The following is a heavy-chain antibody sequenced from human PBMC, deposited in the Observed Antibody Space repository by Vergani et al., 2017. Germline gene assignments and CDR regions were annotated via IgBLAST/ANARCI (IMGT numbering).Heavy chain of an antibody. V-gene: IGHV4-34*01. J-gene: IGHJ6*02. CDR2: INHSGST. Sequence: QVQLQQWGAGLLKPSETLSLTCAVYGGSFSGYYWRWIRQPPGKGLEWIGEINHSGSTNYNPSLKSRVTISVDTSKNQFSLKLSSVTAADTAVYYCASLYSSGWYGDYYYYYGMDVWGQGTTVTVSS. D-gene: IGHD6-19*01. CDR3: ASLYSSGWYGDYYYYYGMDV. CDR1: GGSFSGYY.